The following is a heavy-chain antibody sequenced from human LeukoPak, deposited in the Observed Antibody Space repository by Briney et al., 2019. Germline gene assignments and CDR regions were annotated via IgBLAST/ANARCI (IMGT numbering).Heavy chain of an antibody. V-gene: IGHV1-18*01. J-gene: IGHJ6*02. CDR1: GYTFTSYG. D-gene: IGHD2-15*01. CDR3: ARVAIPKYCSGGSCYYYYYGMDV. CDR2: ISAYNGNT. Sequence: GASVKVSCKASGYTFTSYGISWVRQAPGQGLEWMGWISAYNGNTNYAQKLQGRVTMTTDTSTSTAYMELRSLRPDDTAVYYCARVAIPKYCSGGSCYYYYYGMDVWGQGTTVTVSS.